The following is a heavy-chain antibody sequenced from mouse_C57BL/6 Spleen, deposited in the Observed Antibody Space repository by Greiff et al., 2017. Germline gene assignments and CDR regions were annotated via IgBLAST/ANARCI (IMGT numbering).Heavy chain of an antibody. CDR2: IDPSDSYT. J-gene: IGHJ1*03. D-gene: IGHD2-4*01. CDR1: GYTFTSYW. Sequence: QVQLKQPGAELVKPGASVKLSCKASGYTFTSYWMQWVKQRPGQGLEWIGEIDPSDSYTNYNQKFKGKATLTVDTSSSTAYMQLSSLTSEDSAVYYCARWRYDYVWYFDVWGTGTTVTVSS. V-gene: IGHV1-50*01. CDR3: ARWRYDYVWYFDV.